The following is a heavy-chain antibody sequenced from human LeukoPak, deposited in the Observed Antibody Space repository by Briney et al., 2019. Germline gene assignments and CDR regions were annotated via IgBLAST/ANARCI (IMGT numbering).Heavy chain of an antibody. CDR3: ARAGVWDYSDSSGYHNAAFDI. D-gene: IGHD3-22*01. CDR2: INPSGSST. J-gene: IGHJ3*02. CDR1: GYSFTSHY. Sequence: ASVKVSCKASGYSFTSHYMHWVRQAPGQGLEWMGLINPSGSSTLYAQKFQGRVTVTRDTSISTAYMDLSRLRSDDTAVYYCARAGVWDYSDSSGYHNAAFDIWGQGTMVTVSS. V-gene: IGHV1-2*06.